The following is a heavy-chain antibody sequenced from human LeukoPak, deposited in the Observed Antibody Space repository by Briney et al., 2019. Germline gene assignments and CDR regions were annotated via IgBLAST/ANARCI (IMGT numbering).Heavy chain of an antibody. J-gene: IGHJ6*03. D-gene: IGHD3-16*01. CDR2: MNPNSGNT. V-gene: IGHV1-8*03. CDR3: ARGMLNYYYMDV. CDR1: GYTFTSYD. Sequence: ASVKVSCKASGYTFTSYDINWVRQATGQGLEWMGWMNPNSGNTGYAQKFQGRVTITRNTSISTAYMELSSLRSEDTAVYYCARGMLNYYYMDVWGKGTTVTVSS.